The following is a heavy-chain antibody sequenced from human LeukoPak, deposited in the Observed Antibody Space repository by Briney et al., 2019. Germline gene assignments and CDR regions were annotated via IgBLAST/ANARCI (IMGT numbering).Heavy chain of an antibody. J-gene: IGHJ4*02. CDR2: IFYTGGA. Sequence: SETLSLTCTVSRGSISPDHCAWIRQPPGKGLEWIGYIFYTGGARYNPSLESRVTLTVDMSKNQVSLKLNSVTAADTAIYYCARLVDGIYTRVDSWGQGTLVTVSP. D-gene: IGHD3-3*02. CDR1: RGSISPDH. V-gene: IGHV4-59*08. CDR3: ARLVDGIYTRVDS.